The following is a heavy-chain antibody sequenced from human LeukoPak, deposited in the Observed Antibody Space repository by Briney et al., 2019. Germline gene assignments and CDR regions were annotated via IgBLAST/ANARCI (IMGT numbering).Heavy chain of an antibody. V-gene: IGHV4-59*02. Sequence: SETLSLTCTVSGDSVSDHYWSWIRQPPGKGLEWIGYIHHSGTTNYNPSLKSRVNLSVDTSKNNFSLRLTSVTAADTAVYFCARWGYCDLTTCLDWFDPWGPGTLVIVSS. J-gene: IGHJ5*02. D-gene: IGHD2-15*01. CDR2: IHHSGTT. CDR3: ARWGYCDLTTCLDWFDP. CDR1: GDSVSDHY.